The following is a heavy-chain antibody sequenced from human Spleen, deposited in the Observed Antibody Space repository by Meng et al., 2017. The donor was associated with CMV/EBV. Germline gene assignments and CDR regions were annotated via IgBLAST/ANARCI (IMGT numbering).Heavy chain of an antibody. Sequence: QVQLQQWGPGLLKPSETLSLTCAVYGGSFSGYYWSWIRQPPGKGLEWIGEINHSGSTNYNPSLKSRVTISVDTSKNQFSLKLSSVTAADTAVYYCARGLPSTLIEGRGGEFDYWGQGTLVTVSS. CDR3: ARGLPSTLIEGRGGEFDY. D-gene: IGHD3-16*01. J-gene: IGHJ4*02. CDR1: GGSFSGYY. V-gene: IGHV4-34*01. CDR2: INHSGST.